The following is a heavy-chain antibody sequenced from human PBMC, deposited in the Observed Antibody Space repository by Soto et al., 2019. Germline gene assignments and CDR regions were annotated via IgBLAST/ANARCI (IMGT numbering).Heavy chain of an antibody. Sequence: GGSLRLSCAASGFTFSSYSMNWVRQAPGKGLEWVSSISSSSSYIYYADSVKGRFTISRDNAKNSLYLQMNSLRAEDTAVYYCARDSYTYYYDSSGYYYPGWFDPWGQGTLATVSS. D-gene: IGHD3-22*01. CDR3: ARDSYTYYYDSSGYYYPGWFDP. J-gene: IGHJ5*02. CDR1: GFTFSSYS. CDR2: ISSSSSYI. V-gene: IGHV3-21*01.